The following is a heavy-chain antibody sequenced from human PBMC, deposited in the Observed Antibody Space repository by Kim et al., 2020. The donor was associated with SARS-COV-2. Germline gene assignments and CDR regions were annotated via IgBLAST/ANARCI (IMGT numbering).Heavy chain of an antibody. D-gene: IGHD3-10*01. CDR1: GGSVSSGSYY. J-gene: IGHJ3*02. Sequence: SETLSLTCTVSGGSVSSGSYYWSWIRQPPGKGLEWIGYIYYSGSTNYNPSLKSRVTISVDTSKNQFSLKLSSVTAADTAVYYCARELPMVRVPLDAFDIWGQGTMVTVSS. V-gene: IGHV4-61*01. CDR2: IYYSGST. CDR3: ARELPMVRVPLDAFDI.